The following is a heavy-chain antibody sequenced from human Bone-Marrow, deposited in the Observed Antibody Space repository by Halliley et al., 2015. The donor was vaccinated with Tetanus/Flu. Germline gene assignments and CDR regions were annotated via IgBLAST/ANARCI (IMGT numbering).Heavy chain of an antibody. CDR3: AKRASDSAGYYFEK. CDR1: GFIFSNYG. D-gene: IGHD3-9*01. J-gene: IGHJ4*02. Sequence: CAGSGFIFSNYGMHWARQAPGKGLELVAVVSNDGGRTHYADSVKGRFTISRDNSKNTVSLQMDSLRVEDTAVYYCAKRASDSAGYYFEKWGQGTLVTVSS. V-gene: IGHV3-30*18. CDR2: VSNDGGRT.